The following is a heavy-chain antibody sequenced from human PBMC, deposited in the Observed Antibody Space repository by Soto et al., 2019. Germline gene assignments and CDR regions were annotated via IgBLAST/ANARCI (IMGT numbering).Heavy chain of an antibody. CDR3: AAGDSSDTGEP. D-gene: IGHD5-18*01. CDR1: GDTLRTHS. J-gene: IGHJ5*02. Sequence: QVQLVQSGAEVKKPGSSVKVSCKASGDTLRTHSISWVRKAPGQGLEWMGGTTPMIGTTDYAEKFQGRVTITADESTTTSSMELSSLRPDDTAVYYCAAGDSSDTGEPWGQVTLVTVYS. V-gene: IGHV1-69*01. CDR2: TTPMIGTT.